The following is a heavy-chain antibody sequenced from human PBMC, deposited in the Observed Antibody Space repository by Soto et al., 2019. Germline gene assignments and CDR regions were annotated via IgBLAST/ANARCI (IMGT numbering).Heavy chain of an antibody. V-gene: IGHV4-39*01. Sequence: SETLSLTCTVSGGSISISSYYWGWIRQPPGKGLEWIGSIYYSGSTYYNPSLKSRVTISVDTSKNQFSLKLSSVTAADTAVYYCRANDVVVPAAFYYYYMDVWGKGTTVTVSS. D-gene: IGHD2-2*01. CDR3: RANDVVVPAAFYYYYMDV. CDR2: IYYSGST. CDR1: GGSISISSYY. J-gene: IGHJ6*03.